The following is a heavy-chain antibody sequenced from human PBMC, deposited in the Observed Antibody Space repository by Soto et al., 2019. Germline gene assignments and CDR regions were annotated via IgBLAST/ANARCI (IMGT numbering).Heavy chain of an antibody. J-gene: IGHJ4*02. V-gene: IGHV3-33*01. D-gene: IGHD1-20*01. Sequence: PVGSLRLSCAASGFRFGDYGMHWFRQAPGKGLEWVAGVQFDGSKEYYVDSVEGRFTISRDNSKNTLNLQMDSLRGEDTAVYYCARDRWITGNFPVYDYWGRGTLVTVSS. CDR1: GFRFGDYG. CDR2: VQFDGSKE. CDR3: ARDRWITGNFPVYDY.